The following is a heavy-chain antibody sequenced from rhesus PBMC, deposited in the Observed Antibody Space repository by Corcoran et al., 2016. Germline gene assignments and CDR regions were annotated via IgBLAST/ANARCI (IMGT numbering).Heavy chain of an antibody. D-gene: IGHD5-24*01. CDR2: IYGSSGST. Sequence: QVQLQESGPGLEKPSATLSLTCAVSGGSISDNYYWSWIRQPPGKGLEWIGNIYGSSGSTYYNPSLKSRVTISKDTSKNQFSRKLSSVTAADTAVYFCAREGTVSYFDHWGQGVLVTVSS. J-gene: IGHJ4*01. CDR1: GGSISDNYY. V-gene: IGHV4S7*01. CDR3: AREGTVSYFDH.